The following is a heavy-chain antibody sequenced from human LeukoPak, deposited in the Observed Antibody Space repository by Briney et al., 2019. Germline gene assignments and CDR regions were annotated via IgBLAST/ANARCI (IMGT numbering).Heavy chain of an antibody. CDR2: IYYSGSA. CDR1: GGSVSDGNYY. Sequence: SETLSLTCAVSGGSVSDGNYYWSWLRQPPGKALEWIGYIYYSGSANYNPSLEGRVTISVDTSKNQFSVKLSSVTAADTAVYYCARSQNYYGSGDYWSQGTLVTVSS. V-gene: IGHV4-61*01. CDR3: ARSQNYYGSGDY. J-gene: IGHJ4*02. D-gene: IGHD3-10*01.